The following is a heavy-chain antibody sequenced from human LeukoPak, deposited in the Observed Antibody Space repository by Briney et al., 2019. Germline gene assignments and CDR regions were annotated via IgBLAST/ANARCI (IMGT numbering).Heavy chain of an antibody. CDR3: ARGIAVAVWHYFDY. CDR2: INAGNGNT. J-gene: IGHJ4*02. Sequence: ASVKVSCKASGYTFTSYAMHWVRQAPAQRLEWMGWINAGNGNTKYSQKFQGRVTITRDTSASTAYMELSSLRSEDTAVYYCARGIAVAVWHYFDYWGQGTLVTVSS. CDR1: GYTFTSYA. D-gene: IGHD6-19*01. V-gene: IGHV1-3*01.